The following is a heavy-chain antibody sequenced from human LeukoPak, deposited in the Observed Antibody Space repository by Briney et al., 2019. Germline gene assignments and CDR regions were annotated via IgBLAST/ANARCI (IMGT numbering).Heavy chain of an antibody. Sequence: GGSLRLSCAASGFTFSSYSMNWVRQAPGKGLEWVSSISGSSSFISYADSVKGRFTISRDNAKSSLYLQMNSLRAEDTAVYYCARDGLQAYYDSSGFLDYWGQGTLVTVSS. CDR1: GFTFSSYS. J-gene: IGHJ4*02. CDR2: ISGSSSFI. D-gene: IGHD3-22*01. V-gene: IGHV3-21*01. CDR3: ARDGLQAYYDSSGFLDY.